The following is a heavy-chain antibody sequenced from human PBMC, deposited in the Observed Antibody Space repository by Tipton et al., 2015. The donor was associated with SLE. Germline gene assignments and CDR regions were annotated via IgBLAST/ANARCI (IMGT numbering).Heavy chain of an antibody. Sequence: TLSLTCTVSGASIRSVGYYWSWIRQPPGKGLEWIGYIYYSGSTNYNPSLKSRVTISVDTSKNQFSLKLSSVTAADTAVYYCARAGAGYYYYYYMDVWGKGTTVTVSS. CDR3: ARAGAGYYYYYYMDV. CDR1: GASIRSVGYY. J-gene: IGHJ6*03. CDR2: IYYSGST. V-gene: IGHV4-61*08.